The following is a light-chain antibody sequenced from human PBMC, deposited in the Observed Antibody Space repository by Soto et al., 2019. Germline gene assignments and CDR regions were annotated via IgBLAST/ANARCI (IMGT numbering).Light chain of an antibody. V-gene: IGLV2-11*01. CDR2: DVS. J-gene: IGLJ3*02. Sequence: QSALTQPRSVSGSPGQSVTISCTGTSSDVGGYDYVSWYQQHPGKAPKFMIYDVSKRPSGVPDRFSGSKSGNTASLTISGLQADDEADYYCCSYAGSYTWVFGGWTKLTVL. CDR1: SSDVGGYDY. CDR3: CSYAGSYTWV.